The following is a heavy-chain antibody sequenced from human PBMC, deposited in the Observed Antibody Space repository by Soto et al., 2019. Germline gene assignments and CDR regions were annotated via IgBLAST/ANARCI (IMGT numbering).Heavy chain of an antibody. V-gene: IGHV3-33*01. CDR2: IWYDGSNK. J-gene: IGHJ4*02. D-gene: IGHD4-17*01. CDR3: ARDTESRGDYPGYADY. CDR1: GFTFSSYG. Sequence: GGSLRLSCAASGFTFSSYGMHWVRQAPGKGLEWVAVIWYDGSNKYYADSVKGRFTISRDNSKNTLYLQMNSLRAEDTAVYYCARDTESRGDYPGYADYWGQGTLVTVSS.